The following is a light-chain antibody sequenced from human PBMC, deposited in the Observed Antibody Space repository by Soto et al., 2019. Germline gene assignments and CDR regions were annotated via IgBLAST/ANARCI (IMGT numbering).Light chain of an antibody. CDR2: GAS. Sequence: LFMWSPCTLSLSPGDRAMLSSRASQSVSSSQLAWYQQKPGQPPRLLMYGASSRATGIQDRLSGSGSGTDFTLIIRRMEPEDFAVYDRQQYGSLWTFGQGTTVDIK. CDR3: QQYGSLWT. CDR1: QSVSSSQ. J-gene: IGKJ1*01. V-gene: IGKV3-20*01.